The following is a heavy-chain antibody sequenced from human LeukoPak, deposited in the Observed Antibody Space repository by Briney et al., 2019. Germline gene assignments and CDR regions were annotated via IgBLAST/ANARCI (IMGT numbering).Heavy chain of an antibody. CDR3: ARDPSSRGYITMVVVLSYYFDY. V-gene: IGHV3-30*09. D-gene: IGHD3-22*01. Sequence: TGGSLRLSCAASRFTFSNYAMHWVRQAPGKGLEWVAIISSDGTNKYYADSVRGRFVISRDNSKNTLSLQMNSLRSEDTAVYYCARDPSSRGYITMVVVLSYYFDYWGQGTLVTASS. CDR1: RFTFSNYA. CDR2: ISSDGTNK. J-gene: IGHJ4*02.